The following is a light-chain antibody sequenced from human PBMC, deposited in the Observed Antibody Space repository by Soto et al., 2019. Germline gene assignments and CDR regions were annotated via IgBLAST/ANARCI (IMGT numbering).Light chain of an antibody. V-gene: IGKV3-15*01. J-gene: IGKJ1*01. CDR3: QQHNNWPWT. CDR1: QSVSSN. Sequence: EIVLTQSPATLSLSPGERATLSCRASQSVSSNLAWYQQKPGQAPRLLIYGAFTRATGIPARFSGSGSGTEFTLTISSLQSEDFAVYYCQQHNNWPWTFGQGTKVEIK. CDR2: GAF.